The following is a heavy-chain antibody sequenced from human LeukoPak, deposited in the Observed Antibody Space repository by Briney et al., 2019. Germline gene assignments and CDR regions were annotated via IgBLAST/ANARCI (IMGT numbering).Heavy chain of an antibody. CDR3: ASKVRYCSSTSCSPYNY. D-gene: IGHD2-2*01. CDR2: INHSGST. J-gene: IGHJ4*02. V-gene: IGHV4-34*01. Sequence: SETLSLTCAVYGGSFSGYYRSWIRQPPGKGLDWIGEINHSGSTNYNPSLKSRVTISVDTSKNQFSLKLSYVTAADTAVYYCASKVRYCSSTSCSPYNYWGQGTLVTVSS. CDR1: GGSFSGYY.